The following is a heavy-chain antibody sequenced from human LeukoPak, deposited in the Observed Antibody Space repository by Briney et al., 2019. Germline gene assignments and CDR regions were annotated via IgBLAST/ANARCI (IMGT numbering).Heavy chain of an antibody. CDR2: IYTSGST. CDR3: ARGHDFWSGYHSFDY. Sequence: SQTLSLTCTVSGGSTSSGSYYWSWIRQPAGKGLEWIGRIYTSGSTNYNPSPKSRVTISVDTSKNQFSLKLSSVTAADTAVYYCARGHDFWSGYHSFDYWGQGTLVTVSS. CDR1: GGSTSSGSYY. D-gene: IGHD3-3*01. V-gene: IGHV4-61*02. J-gene: IGHJ4*02.